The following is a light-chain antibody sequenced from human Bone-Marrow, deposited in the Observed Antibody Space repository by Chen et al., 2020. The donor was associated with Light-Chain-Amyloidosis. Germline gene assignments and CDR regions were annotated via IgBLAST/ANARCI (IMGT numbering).Light chain of an antibody. J-gene: IGLJ2*01. Sequence: QSALTHPASLSGPPRPPIPISCPGTSSDVGGYNHFSWYQQHPGKAPKLMIYDVSNRPSGVSNRFSGSKSGNTASLTISGLQAEDEADYYCSSYTSSRTLVFGGGTKLTVL. V-gene: IGLV2-14*03. CDR2: DVS. CDR1: SSDVGGYNH. CDR3: SSYTSSRTLV.